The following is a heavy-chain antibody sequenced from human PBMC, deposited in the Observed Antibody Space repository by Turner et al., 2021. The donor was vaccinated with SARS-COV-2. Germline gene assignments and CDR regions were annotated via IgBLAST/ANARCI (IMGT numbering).Heavy chain of an antibody. V-gene: IGHV3-30*18. Sequence: QVQLVESGGGVVQPGRSLRLSCAASGFTFSSYGMPWVRQAPGKGLEWVAVISYDGSNKYYADSVKGRFTISRDNSKNTLYLQMNSLRAEDTAVYYCAKNPGPYCSGGSCYSGELDYWGQGTLVTVSS. CDR1: GFTFSSYG. J-gene: IGHJ4*02. CDR3: AKNPGPYCSGGSCYSGELDY. CDR2: ISYDGSNK. D-gene: IGHD2-15*01.